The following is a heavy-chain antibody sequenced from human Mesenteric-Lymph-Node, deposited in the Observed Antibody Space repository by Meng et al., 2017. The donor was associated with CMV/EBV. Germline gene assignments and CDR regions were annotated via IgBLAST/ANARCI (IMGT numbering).Heavy chain of an antibody. Sequence: GESLKISCAASGFTFRSYTMHWVRQAPGKGLESVGVILYERDATYYADSVKGRFTISRDNSKNTLYLQMSSLRAEDTAVYYCARDLAAAEIHWFDPWGRGTLVTVSS. CDR1: GFTFRSYT. J-gene: IGHJ5*02. D-gene: IGHD6-13*01. CDR3: ARDLAAAEIHWFDP. V-gene: IGHV3-30-3*01. CDR2: ILYERDAT.